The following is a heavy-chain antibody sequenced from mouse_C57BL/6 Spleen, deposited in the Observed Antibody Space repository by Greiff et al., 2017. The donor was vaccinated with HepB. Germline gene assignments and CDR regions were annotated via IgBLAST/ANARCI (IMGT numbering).Heavy chain of an antibody. J-gene: IGHJ2*01. CDR3: ARSSGLTGTFDY. CDR1: GYTFTSYW. V-gene: IGHV1-52*01. CDR2: IDPSDSET. D-gene: IGHD4-1*01. Sequence: QVHVKQSGAELVRPGSSVKLSCKASGYTFTSYWMHWVKQRPIQGLEWIGNIDPSDSETHYNQKFKDKATLTVDKSSSTAYMQLSSLTSEDSAVYYCARSSGLTGTFDYWGQGTTLTVSS.